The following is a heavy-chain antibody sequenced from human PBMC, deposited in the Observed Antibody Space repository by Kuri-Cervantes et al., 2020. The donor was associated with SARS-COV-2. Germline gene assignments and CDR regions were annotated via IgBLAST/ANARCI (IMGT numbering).Heavy chain of an antibody. Sequence: GSLRLSCAVYGGSFSGYYWSWIPQPPGKGLEWSGEINHSGSTNYNPSLKSRVTISVDTSKNQFSLKLSSVTAADTAVYYCARGGDTMIANLRHWGQGTLVTVSS. V-gene: IGHV4-34*01. CDR1: GGSFSGYY. J-gene: IGHJ1*01. D-gene: IGHD3-22*01. CDR3: ARGGDTMIANLRH. CDR2: INHSGST.